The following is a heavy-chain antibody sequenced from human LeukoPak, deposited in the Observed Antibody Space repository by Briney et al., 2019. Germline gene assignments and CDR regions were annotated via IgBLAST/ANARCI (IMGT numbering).Heavy chain of an antibody. Sequence: GGSLRLSCAASGFTFSTYWMSWVRQAPGKGPEWVANIKQDGNEKYYVESVKGRFTISRDIDKKSLYLQMNSLRVEDTAVYYCARVYTSTWYLGYLHMDVWGKGTTVTVSS. D-gene: IGHD6-13*01. CDR2: IKQDGNEK. J-gene: IGHJ6*03. CDR3: ARVYTSTWYLGYLHMDV. CDR1: GFTFSTYW. V-gene: IGHV3-7*01.